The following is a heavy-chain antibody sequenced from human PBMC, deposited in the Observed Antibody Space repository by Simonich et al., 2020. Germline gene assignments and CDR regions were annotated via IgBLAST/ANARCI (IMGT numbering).Heavy chain of an antibody. CDR1: GYTFTGYY. Sequence: QVQLVQSGAEVKKPGASVTVSCKASGYTFTGYYMHWVRQAPGQGLGGMGWINPNSGGTNYAQKVQGRVTMTRDTSISTAYMELSRLRSDDTAVYYCARVRFEAFDIWGQGTMVTVSS. CDR2: INPNSGGT. J-gene: IGHJ3*02. CDR3: ARVRFEAFDI. V-gene: IGHV1-2*02.